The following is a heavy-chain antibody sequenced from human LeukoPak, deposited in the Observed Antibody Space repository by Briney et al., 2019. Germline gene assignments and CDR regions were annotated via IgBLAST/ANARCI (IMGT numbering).Heavy chain of an antibody. CDR2: ISGGGGST. Sequence: GGSLRLSCAASGFTFSSYAMSWVRQAPGKGLEWVSAISGGGGSTHYADSVKGRFTISRDNSKNTLYLQMSSLRAGDTAVYYCATGYFDWLFDYWGQGALVAVSS. V-gene: IGHV3-23*01. CDR1: GFTFSSYA. D-gene: IGHD3-9*01. CDR3: ATGYFDWLFDY. J-gene: IGHJ4*02.